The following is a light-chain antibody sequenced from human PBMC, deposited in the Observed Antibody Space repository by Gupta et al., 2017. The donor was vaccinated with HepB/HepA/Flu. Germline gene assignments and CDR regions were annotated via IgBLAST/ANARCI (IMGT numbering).Light chain of an antibody. J-gene: IGLJ1*01. CDR3: VGWDGSLSGYV. CDR2: KNY. V-gene: IGLV1-47*01. Sequence: QYVLIQPPSASGTPGQRVTISCSGSSSNIGNDNVYWYQQLPETAPKLLIYKNYQRPSGVSDRFSGSKSGTSASLAISGLRSEDEADYYCVGWDGSLSGYVFGTGTKVTVL. CDR1: SSNIGNDN.